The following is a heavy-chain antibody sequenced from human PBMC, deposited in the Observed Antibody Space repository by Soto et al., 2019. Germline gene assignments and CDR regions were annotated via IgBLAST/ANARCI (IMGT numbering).Heavy chain of an antibody. D-gene: IGHD6-13*01. V-gene: IGHV4-39*01. Sequence: WQTLSLTCSVAGGSISSITSYWGWIRQPPGKALERMGSIFYTGKTYYNPSLRTRVTISVSTSKNQFSLKPASVTAADTAVYSCGRQEFSLYSRKWYLIDSWRQGTLVTASS. CDR3: GRQEFSLYSRKWYLIDS. J-gene: IGHJ4*02. CDR2: IFYTGKT. CDR1: GGSISSITSY.